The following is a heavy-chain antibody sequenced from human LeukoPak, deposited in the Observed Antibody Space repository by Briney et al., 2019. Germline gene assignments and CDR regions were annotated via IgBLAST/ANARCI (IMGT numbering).Heavy chain of an antibody. D-gene: IGHD3-10*01. CDR2: ISNSGSSK. J-gene: IGHJ4*02. Sequence: EGSLRLSCAASGFTFSSCEMNWVRQAPGKGLEWLSYISNSGSSKYYADSVRGRFTISRDNAKNSLYLQMNSLRAEDTAVYYCARARVPGELNYWGQGTLVTVSS. CDR3: ARARVPGELNY. V-gene: IGHV3-48*03. CDR1: GFTFSSCE.